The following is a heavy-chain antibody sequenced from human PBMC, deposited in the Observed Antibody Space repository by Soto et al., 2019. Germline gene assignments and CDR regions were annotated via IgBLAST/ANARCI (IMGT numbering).Heavy chain of an antibody. CDR1: QYTFSNYY. CDR2: MNNGGGT. D-gene: IGHD6-19*01. Sequence: QVQLVQSGAEVTKPGASVKVSCKASQYTFSNYYLHWVRQAPGQRPEWMGWMNNGGGTLYAHEFHGRLTMTRDTAITTAYIELNRLSSADTGFYYCATSSDWSPLLDYWGQGTLVTVSS. CDR3: ATSSDWSPLLDY. J-gene: IGHJ4*02. V-gene: IGHV1-2*02.